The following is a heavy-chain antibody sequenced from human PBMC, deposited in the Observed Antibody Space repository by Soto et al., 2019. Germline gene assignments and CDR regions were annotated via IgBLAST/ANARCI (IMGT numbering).Heavy chain of an antibody. D-gene: IGHD2-2*01. CDR3: ARAYPSSTSSRGHHDS. Sequence: QVQLVESGGGVVQPGGSLRLSCAASGFTFSSYGMHWVRQAPGKGLEWVAVIWYDGSNKYYADSVKGRFTISRDNSKNTLYLQMITLRAEDTAVYYCARAYPSSTSSRGHHDSWGQGSLVTVSS. V-gene: IGHV3-33*01. CDR2: IWYDGSNK. CDR1: GFTFSSYG. J-gene: IGHJ4*02.